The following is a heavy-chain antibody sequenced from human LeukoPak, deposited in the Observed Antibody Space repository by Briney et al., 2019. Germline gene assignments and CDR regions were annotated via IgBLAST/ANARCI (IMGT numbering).Heavy chain of an antibody. Sequence: SETLSLTCTVSGGSISSYFWSWIRQPAGKGLEWIGRIYTSGNTNYNPTLQSRVTMSIDTSKNQFSLNVTSVTAADTAVYYCAREAGSERYFDSWGQGTLVTVSS. J-gene: IGHJ4*02. CDR2: IYTSGNT. V-gene: IGHV4-4*07. CDR1: GGSISSYF. CDR3: AREAGSERYFDS.